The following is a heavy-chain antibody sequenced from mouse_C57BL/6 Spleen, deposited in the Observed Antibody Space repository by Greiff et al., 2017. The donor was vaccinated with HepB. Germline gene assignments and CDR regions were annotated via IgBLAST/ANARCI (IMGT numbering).Heavy chain of an antibody. CDR2: IDPSDSYT. CDR1: GYTFTSYW. V-gene: IGHV1-50*01. Sequence: QVQLQQPGAELVKPGASVKLSCKASGYTFTSYWMQWVKQRPGQGLEWIGEIDPSDSYTNYNQTFKGKATLTVDKSSSTAYLQLSSLTSEDSAVYYCARHGYGGYFEVWGTATTVTVSS. D-gene: IGHD2-2*01. J-gene: IGHJ1*03. CDR3: ARHGYGGYFEV.